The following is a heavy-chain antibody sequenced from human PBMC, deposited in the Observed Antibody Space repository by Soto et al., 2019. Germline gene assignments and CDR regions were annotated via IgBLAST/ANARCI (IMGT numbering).Heavy chain of an antibody. CDR2: INAGNGYT. Sequence: GASVKVSCKASGYTFTCYAMHCVRQAPGQRLEWMGWINAGNGYTKYSQKFQGRVTITRDTSASTAYMELSSLTSEDTAVYYCARSIPSGCFDYWGQGTLVTVSS. J-gene: IGHJ4*02. V-gene: IGHV1-3*01. D-gene: IGHD5-12*01. CDR3: ARSIPSGCFDY. CDR1: GYTFTCYA.